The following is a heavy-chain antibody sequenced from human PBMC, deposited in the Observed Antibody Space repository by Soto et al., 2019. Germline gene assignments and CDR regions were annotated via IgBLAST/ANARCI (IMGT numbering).Heavy chain of an antibody. D-gene: IGHD3-3*01. Sequence: VASVKVSCKASGYTFTSYDINWVRQATGQGLEWMGWMNPNSGNTGYAQKFQGRVTMTRNTSISTAYMELSSLRSEDTAVYYCARGREGYYDFWSGYLSGSHHGMDVWGQGTTVTVSS. CDR2: MNPNSGNT. CDR3: ARGREGYYDFWSGYLSGSHHGMDV. V-gene: IGHV1-8*01. CDR1: GYTFTSYD. J-gene: IGHJ6*02.